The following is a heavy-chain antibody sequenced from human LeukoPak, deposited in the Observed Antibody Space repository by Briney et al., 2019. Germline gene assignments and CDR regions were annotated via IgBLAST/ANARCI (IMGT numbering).Heavy chain of an antibody. CDR2: ISSSSSYI. V-gene: IGHV3-21*01. Sequence: GGSLRLSCAASGFTFSSDSMNWVRQAPGKGLEWVSSISSSSSYIYYADSVKGRFTISRDNAKNSLYLQMNSLRAEDTAVYYCAELGITMIGGVWGKGTTVTISS. D-gene: IGHD3-10*02. CDR1: GFTFSSDS. J-gene: IGHJ6*04. CDR3: AELGITMIGGV.